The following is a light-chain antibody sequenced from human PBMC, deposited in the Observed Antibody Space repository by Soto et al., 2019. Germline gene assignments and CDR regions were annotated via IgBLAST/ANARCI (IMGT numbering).Light chain of an antibody. CDR1: QSVSSSY. J-gene: IGKJ3*01. Sequence: EIVLTQSPGTLSLSPGERATLSCRASQSVSSSYLAWYQQKPGQAPRLLIYGASSRATGIPDRFSGSGAGTDFTLTISSLEPEDFAVYCCQQYGSSLFTFGPGTQVDIK. CDR3: QQYGSSLFT. V-gene: IGKV3-20*01. CDR2: GAS.